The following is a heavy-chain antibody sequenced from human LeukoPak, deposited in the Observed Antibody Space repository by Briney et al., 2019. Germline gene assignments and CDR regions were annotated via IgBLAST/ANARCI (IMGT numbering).Heavy chain of an antibody. CDR1: GYIFTSYG. J-gene: IGHJ5*02. V-gene: IGHV1-18*01. CDR3: ARDINGYYYDSHGYYPTDL. Sequence: VASVKVSCKASGYIFTSYGISWVRQAPGQGLEWMGWISVYNGNTNYPQRLQGRVNMTTDTSTTTAYMELRSLRSDDTAVYYCARDINGYYYDSHGYYPTDLWGQGTLVTVSS. CDR2: ISVYNGNT. D-gene: IGHD3-22*01.